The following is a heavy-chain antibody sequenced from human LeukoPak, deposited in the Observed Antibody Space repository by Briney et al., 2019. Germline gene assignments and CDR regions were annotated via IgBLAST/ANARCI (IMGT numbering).Heavy chain of an antibody. J-gene: IGHJ4*02. CDR3: ARGEIAAAGRRYRDVDY. V-gene: IGHV3-48*01. CDR2: ISSSSSTI. Sequence: PGRSLRLSCAASGFTFSSYSMNWVRQAPGKGLEWVSYISSSSSTIYYADSVKGRFTISRDNAKNSLYLQMNSLRAEDTAVYYCARGEIAAAGRRYRDVDYWGQGTLVTVSS. D-gene: IGHD6-13*01. CDR1: GFTFSSYS.